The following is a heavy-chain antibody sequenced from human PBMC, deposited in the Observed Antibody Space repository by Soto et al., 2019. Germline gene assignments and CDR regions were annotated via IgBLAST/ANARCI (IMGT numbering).Heavy chain of an antibody. CDR3: ARAQGSGYDSYYYGMDV. V-gene: IGHV3-21*01. Sequence: LRLSCAASGFTFSSYSMNWVRQAPGKGLEWVSSISSSSSYIYYADSVKGRFTISRDNAKNSLYLQMNSLRAEDTAVYYCARAQGSGYDSYYYGMDVWGQGTTVTVSS. CDR1: GFTFSSYS. CDR2: ISSSSSYI. D-gene: IGHD5-12*01. J-gene: IGHJ6*02.